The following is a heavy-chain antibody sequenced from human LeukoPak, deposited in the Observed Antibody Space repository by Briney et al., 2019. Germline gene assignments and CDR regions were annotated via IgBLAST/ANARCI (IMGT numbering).Heavy chain of an antibody. CDR2: IKSKTYGETT. D-gene: IGHD3-10*01. CDR3: ITITITRGAL. J-gene: IGHJ4*02. Sequence: GGSLRLSCAAPGFIFSNNWFSWVRQAPGKGLEWVGHIKSKTYGETTDYAEPVKGRFTISRDDAHDMVYLQLSSLRPEDTAVYYCITITITRGALWGLGTLVTVSS. V-gene: IGHV3-15*01. CDR1: GFIFSNNW.